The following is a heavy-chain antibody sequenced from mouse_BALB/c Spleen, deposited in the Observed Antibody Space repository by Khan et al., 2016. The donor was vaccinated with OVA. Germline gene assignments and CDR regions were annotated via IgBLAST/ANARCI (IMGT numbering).Heavy chain of an antibody. CDR3: ARNYGNYVVYFDV. D-gene: IGHD2-1*01. J-gene: IGHJ1*01. V-gene: IGHV2-9*02. CDR1: GFSLTNYG. Sequence: QVQLKESGPDLVAPSQSLSTTCTVSGFSLTNYGVHWVRQPPGKGLEWLGVIWAGGSTNYHSALMSRLSISKDNSKSQVFFKMNSLQIDDTAMFYCARNYGNYVVYFDVWGAGTTVTVSS. CDR2: IWAGGST.